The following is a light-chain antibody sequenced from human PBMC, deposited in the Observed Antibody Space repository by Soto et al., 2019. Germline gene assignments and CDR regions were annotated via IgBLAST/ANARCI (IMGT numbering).Light chain of an antibody. CDR3: QQYYSHGLT. Sequence: AIRMTQSPSSFSASTGDRVTITCRASQGISSYLAWYQQKPGKAPKLLIYAASTLQSGVPSRFSGSGSGTDCTLTISCLQSEDFATYYCQQYYSHGLTFGGGTKVEIK. CDR2: AAS. J-gene: IGKJ4*01. V-gene: IGKV1-8*01. CDR1: QGISSY.